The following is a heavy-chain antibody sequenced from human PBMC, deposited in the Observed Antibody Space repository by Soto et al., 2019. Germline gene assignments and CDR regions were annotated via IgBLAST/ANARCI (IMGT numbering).Heavy chain of an antibody. CDR3: ARLTSKLFDY. CDR1: GFTFRSSS. Sequence: GGSLRLSCAASGFTFRSSSINWVRQAPGKGLEWVSSISSSSSYIYYADSVKGRFTISRDNAKNSLYLQMNSLRAEDMAVYYCARLTSKLFDYWGQGTLVTVS. V-gene: IGHV3-21*01. D-gene: IGHD2-21*02. CDR2: ISSSSSYI. J-gene: IGHJ4*02.